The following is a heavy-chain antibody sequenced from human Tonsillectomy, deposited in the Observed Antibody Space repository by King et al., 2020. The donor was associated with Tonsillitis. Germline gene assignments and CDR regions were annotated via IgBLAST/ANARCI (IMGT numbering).Heavy chain of an antibody. CDR1: GFTFSDYY. CDR3: ARAMGTTMPTSFDY. D-gene: IGHD4-17*01. J-gene: IGHJ4*02. CDR2: SSGSGFYT. Sequence: VQLVESGGGLVKPGGSLRLSCSASGFTFSDYYMNWIRQAPGQGLEWISYSSGSGFYTNYADSVRGRLTISRDNALNSLYLQMNSLRAEDTAVYYCARAMGTTMPTSFDYWGQGVLVTVSS. V-gene: IGHV3-11*06.